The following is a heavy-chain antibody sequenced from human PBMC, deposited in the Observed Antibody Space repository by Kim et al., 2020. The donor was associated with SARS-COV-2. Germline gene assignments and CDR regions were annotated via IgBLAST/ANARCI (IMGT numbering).Heavy chain of an antibody. CDR2: IIPIFGTA. V-gene: IGHV1-69*13. J-gene: IGHJ5*02. CDR1: GGTFSSYA. Sequence: SVKVSCKASGGTFSSYAISWVRQAPGQGLEWMGGIIPIFGTANYAQKFQGRVTITADESTSTAYMELSSLRSEDTAVYYCARVVEDCSSTSCFGLFGMFDPCGQGTLVTVSS. CDR3: ARVVEDCSSTSCFGLFGMFDP. D-gene: IGHD2-2*01.